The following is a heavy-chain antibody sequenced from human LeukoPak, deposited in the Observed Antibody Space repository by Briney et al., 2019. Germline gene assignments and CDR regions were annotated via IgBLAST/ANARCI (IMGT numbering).Heavy chain of an antibody. CDR3: AKDPGRDYPIYDYVWGSYRPVPDY. J-gene: IGHJ4*02. CDR2: ISGSGGST. CDR1: GFTFSSYA. V-gene: IGHV3-23*01. Sequence: GGSLRLSCAASGFTFSSYAMSWVRQAPGKGREWVSAISGSGGSTYYAHSVKGRFTIFRENSKNTLYLQMNSLRAEGTAVYYCAKDPGRDYPIYDYVWGSYRPVPDYWGQGTLVTVSS. D-gene: IGHD3-16*02.